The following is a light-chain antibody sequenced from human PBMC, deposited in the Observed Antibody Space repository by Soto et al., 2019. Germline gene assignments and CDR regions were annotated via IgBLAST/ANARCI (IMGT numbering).Light chain of an antibody. CDR2: EGN. CDR1: SSDVGSYNL. Sequence: QSALTQPASVSGSPGQSITISCTGTSSDVGSYNLVSWYQQHPGKAPKFMIFEGNKRPSGVPVPDRFSGSKSGTSASLAITVLQAEDEGDYYCQSYDSTLDARYVFGTGTKLTVL. V-gene: IGLV2-14*02. J-gene: IGLJ1*01. CDR3: QSYDSTLDARYV.